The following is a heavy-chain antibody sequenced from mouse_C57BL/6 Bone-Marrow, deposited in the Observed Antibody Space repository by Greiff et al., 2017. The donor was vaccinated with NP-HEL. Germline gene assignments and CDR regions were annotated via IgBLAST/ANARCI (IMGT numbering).Heavy chain of an antibody. J-gene: IGHJ2*01. CDR3: ARDQGYGSSYVDFDY. CDR1: GFTFSSYA. CDR2: ISDGGSYT. V-gene: IGHV5-4*01. Sequence: EVHLVESGGGLEKPGGSLKLSCAASGFTFSSYAMSWVRQTPEKRLEWVATISDGGSYTYYPDNVKGRFTISRDNAKNNLYLQMSHLKSEDTAMYYCARDQGYGSSYVDFDYWGQGTTLTVSS. D-gene: IGHD1-1*01.